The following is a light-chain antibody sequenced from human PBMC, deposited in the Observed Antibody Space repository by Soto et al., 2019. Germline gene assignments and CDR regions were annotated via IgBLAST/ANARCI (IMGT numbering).Light chain of an antibody. Sequence: DMQLTQSPSTLSGSVGDRVTITCRASQTISSWLAWYQQKPGKAPKLLIYDASTLQSGVPSRYSGSGSGTEFTLTISNLQPDDFATYYCQQYHTYRTFGQGTKVDIK. V-gene: IGKV1-5*01. CDR2: DAS. CDR1: QTISSW. J-gene: IGKJ1*01. CDR3: QQYHTYRT.